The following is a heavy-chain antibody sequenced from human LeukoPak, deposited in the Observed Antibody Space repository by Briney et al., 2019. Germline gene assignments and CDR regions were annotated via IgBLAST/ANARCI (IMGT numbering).Heavy chain of an antibody. D-gene: IGHD2-2*02. CDR3: SRGLYVPPDY. J-gene: IGHJ4*02. CDR2: INSDGSST. CDR1: GFTFSSYW. Sequence: GSLRLSCAASGFTFSSYWMHWVRQAPGKGLVWVSRINSDGSSTSYADSAKGRFTISRDNARNTLYLQMSSLRAEDTAVYYCSRGLYVPPDYWGQGTLVTVSS. V-gene: IGHV3-74*01.